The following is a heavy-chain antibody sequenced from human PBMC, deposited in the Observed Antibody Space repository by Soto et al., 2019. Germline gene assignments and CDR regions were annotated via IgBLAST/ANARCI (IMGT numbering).Heavy chain of an antibody. Sequence: GGSLRLSCTGSGFTFADYTMSWGRQAPGKGLEWVGLIRSEANGGTTHYAASVHGGFIISRDDSRGIAFLQMNNLKSEDTAVYYCTRVGKFDYWGQGTLVTVSS. J-gene: IGHJ4*02. D-gene: IGHD1-26*01. CDR3: TRVGKFDY. CDR1: GFTFADYT. V-gene: IGHV3-49*04. CDR2: IRSEANGGTT.